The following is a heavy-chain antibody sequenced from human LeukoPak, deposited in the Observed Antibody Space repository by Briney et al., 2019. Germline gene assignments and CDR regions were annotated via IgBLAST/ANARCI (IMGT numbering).Heavy chain of an antibody. Sequence: SETLSLTCTVSGGSISSYYWSWIRQPAGKGLEWIGRIYTSGSTNYNPSLKSRVTMSVDTSKNQFSLKLSSVTAADTAVYYCLRENVVPAAIVYNWFDPWGQRTLVTVPS. CDR3: LRENVVPAAIVYNWFDP. CDR1: GGSISSYY. V-gene: IGHV4-4*07. J-gene: IGHJ5*02. CDR2: IYTSGST. D-gene: IGHD2-2*01.